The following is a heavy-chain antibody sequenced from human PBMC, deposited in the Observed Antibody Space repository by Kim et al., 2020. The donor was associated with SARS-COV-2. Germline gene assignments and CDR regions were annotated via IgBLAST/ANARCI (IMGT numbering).Heavy chain of an antibody. CDR2: ILYDGSNK. J-gene: IGHJ6*04. Sequence: GGSLRLSCAASGFTFSSYGMHWVRQAPGKGLEWVAVILYDGSNKYYADSVKGRFTISRDNSKNTLYLQMNSLRAEDTAVYYCAKTPYGDCVLPYMDVWGKGTTVTVSS. V-gene: IGHV3-30*18. CDR3: AKTPYGDCVLPYMDV. D-gene: IGHD4-17*01. CDR1: GFTFSSYG.